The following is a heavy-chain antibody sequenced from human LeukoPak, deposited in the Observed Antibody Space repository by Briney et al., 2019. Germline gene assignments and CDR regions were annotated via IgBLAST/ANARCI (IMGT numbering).Heavy chain of an antibody. D-gene: IGHD2-21*02. V-gene: IGHV3-48*02. CDR3: ARAVTVVTRGGLVFDY. Sequence: PGGSLRLSCAASGFTFSNYAMNWVRQAPGKGLEWVSYISSSSSTIYYADSVKGRFTISRDNAKNSLFLQMNSLRDEDTSVYYCARAVTVVTRGGLVFDYWGQGTLVTVSS. CDR1: GFTFSNYA. J-gene: IGHJ4*02. CDR2: ISSSSSTI.